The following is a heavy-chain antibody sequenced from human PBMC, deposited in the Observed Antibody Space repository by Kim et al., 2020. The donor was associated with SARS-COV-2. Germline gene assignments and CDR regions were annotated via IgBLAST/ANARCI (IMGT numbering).Heavy chain of an antibody. V-gene: IGHV1-69*04. CDR2: IIPMLGIV. D-gene: IGHD3-22*01. J-gene: IGHJ3*02. CDR1: GGTFSSYA. CDR3: ASTAYYHDSSGYWDAFDI. Sequence: SVKVSCKASGGTFSSYAINWVRQAPGQGLEWMGRIIPMLGIVNYAQKFQGRVTITADKSTSTAYMDLSSLRSEDTAVYYCASTAYYHDSSGYWDAFDIWVQGTMVTVSS.